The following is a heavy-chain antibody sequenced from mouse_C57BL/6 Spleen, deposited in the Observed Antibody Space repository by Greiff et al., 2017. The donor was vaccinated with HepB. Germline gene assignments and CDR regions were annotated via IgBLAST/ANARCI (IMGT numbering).Heavy chain of an antibody. Sequence: QVQLKQSGAELVKPGASVKLSCKASGYTFTSYWMQWVKQRPGQGLEWIGEIDPSDSYTNYNQKFKGKATLTVDTSSSTAYMQLSSLTSEDSAVYYCARGSSYYWGQGTTLTVSS. D-gene: IGHD1-1*01. V-gene: IGHV1-50*01. CDR3: ARGSSYY. CDR2: IDPSDSYT. J-gene: IGHJ2*01. CDR1: GYTFTSYW.